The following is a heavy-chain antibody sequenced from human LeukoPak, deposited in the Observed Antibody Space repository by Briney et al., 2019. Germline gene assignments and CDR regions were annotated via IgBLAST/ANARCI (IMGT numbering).Heavy chain of an antibody. CDR2: VAGNI. V-gene: IGHV3-21*01. J-gene: IGHJ3*01. CDR3: TRGGGSCSGNPCHSYDAFDV. Sequence: GGSLRLSCAASGFTFGTYAMNWVRQAPGKGLEWVSSVAGNIHYADSVRGRFIASRDIAKRSLSLQMSSLRVEDTAIYYCTRGGGSCSGNPCHSYDAFDVWGQGTVVTVSS. D-gene: IGHD2-15*01. CDR1: GFTFGTYA.